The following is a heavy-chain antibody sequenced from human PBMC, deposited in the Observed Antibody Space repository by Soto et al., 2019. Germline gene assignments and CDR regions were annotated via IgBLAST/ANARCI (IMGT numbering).Heavy chain of an antibody. CDR2: IWYDGSRT. CDR1: GFTFSTYG. CDR3: AREQIGVAGSTYDY. Sequence: QVQLVESGGGVVQPGTSLRLSCAASGFTFSTYGMHWVRQAPGKGLDWVALIWYDGSRTHYAESVKGRFTISRDNSRNTLFLQMNSLRVEDTGVYYCAREQIGVAGSTYDYWGQGTLVTVSS. V-gene: IGHV3-33*01. D-gene: IGHD6-19*01. J-gene: IGHJ4*02.